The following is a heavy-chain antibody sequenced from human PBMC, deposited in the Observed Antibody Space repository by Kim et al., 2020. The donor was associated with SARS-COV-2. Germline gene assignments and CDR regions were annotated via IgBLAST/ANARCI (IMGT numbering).Heavy chain of an antibody. Sequence: GGSLRLSCAASGFTFSSYAMSWVRQAPGKGLEWVSAISGSGGSTYYADSVKGRFTISRDNSKNTLYLQMNSLRAEDTAVYYCAKGYYDYIWGSPPHMDVWGKGTTVTVSS. D-gene: IGHD3-16*01. V-gene: IGHV3-23*01. J-gene: IGHJ6*03. CDR2: ISGSGGST. CDR3: AKGYYDYIWGSPPHMDV. CDR1: GFTFSSYA.